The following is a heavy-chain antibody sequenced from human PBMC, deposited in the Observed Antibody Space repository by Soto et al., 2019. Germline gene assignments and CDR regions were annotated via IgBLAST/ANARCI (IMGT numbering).Heavy chain of an antibody. J-gene: IGHJ6*02. CDR3: AMVDVYVTPSPQDV. Sequence: QVQLVRSRAEVKNPGASVKVSCKASGYSFTRYGIAWARQAPGQGLEWMGWINTYNGNTNYAQNLQGRVTLTTDTXSSTAYMELTSLRSNDTAIYYCAMVDVYVTPSPQDVWGQGTTVIVSS. CDR1: GYSFTRYG. V-gene: IGHV1-18*01. D-gene: IGHD3-16*01. CDR2: INTYNGNT.